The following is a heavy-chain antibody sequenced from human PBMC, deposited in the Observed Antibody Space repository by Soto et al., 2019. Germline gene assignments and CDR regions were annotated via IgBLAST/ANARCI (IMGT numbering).Heavy chain of an antibody. CDR2: IIPILGIA. CDR1: GGTFSSYT. D-gene: IGHD3-10*01. J-gene: IGHJ5*02. CDR3: ARSLPPHLTPMVGGEFFPLAP. Sequence: SVKVSCKASGGTFSSYTISWVRQAPGQGLEWMGRIIPILGIANYAQKFQGRVTITADKSTSTAYMELSSLRSEDTAVYYCARSLPPHLTPMVGGEFFPLAPWGKGTRVPVSS. V-gene: IGHV1-69*02.